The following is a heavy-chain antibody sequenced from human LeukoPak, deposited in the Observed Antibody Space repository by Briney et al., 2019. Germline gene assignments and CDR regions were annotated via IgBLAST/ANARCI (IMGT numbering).Heavy chain of an antibody. J-gene: IGHJ6*02. CDR2: IIPIFGTA. D-gene: IGHD2-2*01. CDR3: AKEGEVVVPAAIYYYYYGMDV. Sequence: SVKVSCKASGGTFSSYAISWVRQAPGQGLEWMGGIIPIFGTANYAQKFQGRVTITADESTSTAYMELSSLRSEDTAVYYCAKEGEVVVPAAIYYYYYGMDVWGQGTTVTVSS. CDR1: GGTFSSYA. V-gene: IGHV1-69*01.